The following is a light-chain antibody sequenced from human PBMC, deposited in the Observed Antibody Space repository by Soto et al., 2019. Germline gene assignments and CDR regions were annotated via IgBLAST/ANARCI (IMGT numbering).Light chain of an antibody. CDR1: QSVSSK. J-gene: IGKJ1*01. Sequence: EIVLTQSPGTLSVSQGERATLSCRASQSVSSKLAWYQQKPRQPPSLLFYGASSGATGIPARFSGSGSETEFTLSISSLLSEYFAVYYCQQYNNGPGTFGQGTKVDIK. V-gene: IGKV3-15*01. CDR3: QQYNNGPGT. CDR2: GAS.